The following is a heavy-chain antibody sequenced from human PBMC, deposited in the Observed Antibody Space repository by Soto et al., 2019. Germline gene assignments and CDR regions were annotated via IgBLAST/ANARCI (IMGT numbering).Heavy chain of an antibody. CDR3: VSYYYGSGSYYENWFDH. Sequence: GSLRLSCSASGXPFSTYSMHWVRQAPGKGLEFVSAISSNGGSTYYADSVNCRFTISRDNSKNTMDLQMSSLRAEDTAVYYCVSYYYGSGSYYENWFDHWGQGTLGTVS. J-gene: IGHJ5*02. CDR2: ISSNGGST. D-gene: IGHD3-10*01. V-gene: IGHV3-64D*06. CDR1: GXPFSTYS.